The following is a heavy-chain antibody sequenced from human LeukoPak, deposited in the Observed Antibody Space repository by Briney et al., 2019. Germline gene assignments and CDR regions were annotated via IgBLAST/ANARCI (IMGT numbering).Heavy chain of an antibody. V-gene: IGHV1-69*13. Sequence: ASVKVSCKASGYTFTSFGISWVRQAPGQGLEWMGGIIPIFGTANYAQKFQGRVTITADESTSTAYMELSSLRSEDTAVYYCAVKRGAYGDYVGDYYYYYYMDVWGKGTTVTISS. CDR1: GYTFTSFG. J-gene: IGHJ6*03. D-gene: IGHD4-17*01. CDR2: IIPIFGTA. CDR3: AVKRGAYGDYVGDYYYYYYMDV.